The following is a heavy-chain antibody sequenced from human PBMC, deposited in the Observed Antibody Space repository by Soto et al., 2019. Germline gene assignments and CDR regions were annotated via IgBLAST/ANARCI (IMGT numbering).Heavy chain of an antibody. J-gene: IGHJ4*02. V-gene: IGHV3-66*01. Sequence: PGGSLRLSCAASGFTVSSNYMSWVRQAPGKGLEWVSVIYSGGSTYYADSVKGRFTISRDNSKNTLYLQMNSLRAEDTAVYYCARKAPLGSGWPSADYWGQGTLVTVSS. D-gene: IGHD6-19*01. CDR3: ARKAPLGSGWPSADY. CDR2: IYSGGST. CDR1: GFTVSSNY.